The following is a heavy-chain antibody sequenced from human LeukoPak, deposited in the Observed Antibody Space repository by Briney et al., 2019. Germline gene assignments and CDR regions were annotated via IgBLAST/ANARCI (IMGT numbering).Heavy chain of an antibody. CDR1: GFTFTTYS. J-gene: IGHJ4*02. CDR3: ARDYYGDYYFDH. V-gene: IGHV3-48*02. Sequence: GGSLRLSCAASGFTFTTYSMNWVRQAPGTGLEWVSYVSASGSNIYYADSVKGRFTISRDNAKNSLYLQMNSLRDEDTAVYYCARDYYGDYYFDHWGQGTLVPVSS. CDR2: VSASGSNI. D-gene: IGHD4-17*01.